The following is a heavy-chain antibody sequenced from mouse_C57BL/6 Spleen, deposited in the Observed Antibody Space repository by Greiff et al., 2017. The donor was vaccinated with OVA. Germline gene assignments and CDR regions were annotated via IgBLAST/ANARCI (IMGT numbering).Heavy chain of an antibody. CDR3: ARDPLITTVVAYYFDY. CDR2: ISDGGSYT. CDR1: GFTFSSYA. J-gene: IGHJ2*01. D-gene: IGHD1-1*01. V-gene: IGHV5-4*01. Sequence: EVHLVESEGGLVKPGGSLKLSCAASGFTFSSYAMSWVRQTPEKRLEWVATISDGGSYTYYPDNVKGRFTISRDNAKNNLYLQMSHLKSEDTAMYYCARDPLITTVVAYYFDYWGQGTTLTVSS.